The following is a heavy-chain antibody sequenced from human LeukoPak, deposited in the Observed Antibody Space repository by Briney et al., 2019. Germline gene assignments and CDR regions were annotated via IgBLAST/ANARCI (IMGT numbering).Heavy chain of an antibody. CDR2: INPSGGST. CDR1: GYTFTSYY. D-gene: IGHD2-2*02. CDR3: ATGVLGYCSSTSCYNYYYYMDV. Sequence: ASVKVSCKASGYTFTSYYMHWVRQAPGQGLEWMGIINPSGGSTSYAQKFQGRVTITTDESTSTAYMELSSLRSEDTAVYYCATGVLGYCSSTSCYNYYYYMDVWGKGTTVTVSS. J-gene: IGHJ6*03. V-gene: IGHV1-46*01.